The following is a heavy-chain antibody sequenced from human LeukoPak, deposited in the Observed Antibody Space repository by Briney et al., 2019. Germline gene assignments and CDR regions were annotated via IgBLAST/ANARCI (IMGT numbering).Heavy chain of an antibody. CDR2: ISSSSSYI. D-gene: IGHD5-12*01. J-gene: IGHJ4*02. CDR1: GFTFSSYS. CDR3: ARDHKDQDIVATIDY. V-gene: IGHV3-21*01. Sequence: PGGSLRLSCAASGFTFSSYSMNWVRQAPGKGLEGVSSISSSSSYIYYADSVKGRFTISRDNAKNSLYLQMNSLRAEDTAVYYCARDHKDQDIVATIDYWGQGTLVTVSS.